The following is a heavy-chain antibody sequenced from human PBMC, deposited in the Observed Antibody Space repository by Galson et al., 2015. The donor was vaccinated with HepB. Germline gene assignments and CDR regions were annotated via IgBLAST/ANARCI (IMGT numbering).Heavy chain of an antibody. CDR1: GFSFSSYA. CDR2: ISGSGGTT. J-gene: IGHJ6*02. Sequence: SLRLSCAASGFTSGFSFSSYAMSWVRQAPGKGLEWVSAISGSGGTTYYADSVKGRFTISRDNSKNRVYLQMNSLRAEDTAVYYCARGVVAQGYYYYGLDVWGQGTTVTVSS. V-gene: IGHV3-23*01. CDR3: ARGVVAQGYYYYGLDV. D-gene: IGHD2-15*01.